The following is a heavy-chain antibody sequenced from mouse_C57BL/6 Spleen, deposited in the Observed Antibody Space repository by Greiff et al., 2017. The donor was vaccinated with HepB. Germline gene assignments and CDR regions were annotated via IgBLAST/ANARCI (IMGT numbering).Heavy chain of an antibody. CDR3: ARDFDYDYSWFAY. D-gene: IGHD2-4*01. J-gene: IGHJ3*01. CDR1: GFTFSSYA. V-gene: IGHV5-4*01. CDR2: ISDGGSYT. Sequence: EVKLMESGGGLVKPGGSLKLSCAASGFTFSSYAMSWVRQTPEKRLEWVATISDGGSYTYYPDNVKGRFTISRDNAKNNLYLQMSHLKSEDTAMYYGARDFDYDYSWFAYWGQGTLVTVSA.